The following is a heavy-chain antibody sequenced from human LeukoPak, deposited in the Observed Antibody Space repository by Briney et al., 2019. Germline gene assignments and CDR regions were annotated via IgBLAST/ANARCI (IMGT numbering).Heavy chain of an antibody. J-gene: IGHJ4*02. CDR3: ARDQNYYGSVFFDY. Sequence: SETLSLTCTVSGGSISSGSYYWSWIRQPAGKGLEWIGRIYTSGSTNYNPSLKSRVTISVATSKNQFSLKLSSVTAADTAVYYCARDQNYYGSVFFDYWGQGTLVTVSS. CDR1: GGSISSGSYY. V-gene: IGHV4-61*02. D-gene: IGHD3-10*01. CDR2: IYTSGST.